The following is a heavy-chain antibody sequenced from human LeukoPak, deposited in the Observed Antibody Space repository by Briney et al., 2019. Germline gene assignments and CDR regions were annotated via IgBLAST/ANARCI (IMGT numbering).Heavy chain of an antibody. CDR3: AELSITMIGGV. J-gene: IGHJ6*04. CDR2: ISSSGSTI. V-gene: IGHV3-48*03. D-gene: IGHD3-10*02. Sequence: GSLRLSCAASGFTFSSYEMNWVRQAPGKGLEWVSYISSSGSTIYYADSVKGQFTISRDNAENSLYLQMNSLRAEDTAVYYCAELSITMIGGVWGKGTTVTISS. CDR1: GFTFSSYE.